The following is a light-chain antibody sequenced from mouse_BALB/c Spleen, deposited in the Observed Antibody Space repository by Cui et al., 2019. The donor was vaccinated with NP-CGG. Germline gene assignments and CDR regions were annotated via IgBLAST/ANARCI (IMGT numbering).Light chain of an antibody. CDR3: ALWYSNHWV. Sequence: QAVVPQESVLTTYTGETVTLTLRSSTGAVTTSNYANWVQEKPDHLFTGLIGGTNNRAPGVPARFSGSLIGDKAALTITGAQTEDEAIYFCALWYSNHWVFGGGTKLTVL. J-gene: IGLJ1*01. CDR2: GTN. V-gene: IGLV1*01. CDR1: TGAVTTSNY.